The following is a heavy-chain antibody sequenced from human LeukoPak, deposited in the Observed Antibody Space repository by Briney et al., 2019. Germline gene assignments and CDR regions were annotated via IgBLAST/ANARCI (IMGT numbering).Heavy chain of an antibody. CDR3: ARGIAVAGPFDY. V-gene: IGHV3-30-3*01. CDR1: GFTFSSYA. J-gene: IGHJ4*02. D-gene: IGHD6-19*01. Sequence: PGGSLRLSCAASGFTFSSYAMHWVRQAPGKGLEWVAVISYDGSNKYYADSVKGRFTISRDNSKNTLCLQMNSLRAEGTAAYYCARGIAVAGPFDYWGQGTLVTVSS. CDR2: ISYDGSNK.